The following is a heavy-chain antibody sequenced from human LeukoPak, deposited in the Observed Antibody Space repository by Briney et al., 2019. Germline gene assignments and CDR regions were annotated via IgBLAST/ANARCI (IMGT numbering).Heavy chain of an antibody. J-gene: IGHJ4*02. CDR1: GFTFSTYW. CDR3: ARGGDNSELAFDY. D-gene: IGHD4-23*01. V-gene: IGHV3-7*01. CDR2: IKQDGSEK. Sequence: GGSLRLSCAASGFTFSTYWMNWVRQAPGKGLEWVANIKQDGSEKYYVDSVKGRFTISRDNAKNSLYLQMNSLRAEDTAVYYCARGGDNSELAFDYWGQGTLVTVSS.